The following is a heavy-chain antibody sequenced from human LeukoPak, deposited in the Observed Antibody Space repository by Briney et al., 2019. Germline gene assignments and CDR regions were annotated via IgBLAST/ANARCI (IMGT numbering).Heavy chain of an antibody. D-gene: IGHD2-8*01. V-gene: IGHV4-31*03. Sequence: SETLSLTCTVSGGSISSGGYYWSWIRQHPGKGLEWIGYIYYSGSTYYNPSLKSRVTISVDTSKNQFSLKLSSVTAADTAVYYCATSALRCAYYYYYGMDVWGQGTTVTVSS. CDR1: GGSISSGGYY. J-gene: IGHJ6*02. CDR3: ATSALRCAYYYYYGMDV. CDR2: IYYSGST.